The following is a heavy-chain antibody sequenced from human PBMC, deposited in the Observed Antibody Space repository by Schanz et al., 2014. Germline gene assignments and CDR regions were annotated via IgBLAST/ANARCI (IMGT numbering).Heavy chain of an antibody. J-gene: IGHJ4*02. CDR2: IDGRGITT. D-gene: IGHD2-15*01. V-gene: IGHV3-23*04. CDR3: AKVREWWPYYFDY. Sequence: EVHLEESGGGLVQPGGSQRLSCAVSGFTFSNCDMTWVRQAPGKGLEWVAIIDGRGITTFYADSVKGRFTISRDNSDNTLFLQMNSLRAEDTAVYYCAKVREWWPYYFDYWGQGTLVTVSS. CDR1: GFTFSNCD.